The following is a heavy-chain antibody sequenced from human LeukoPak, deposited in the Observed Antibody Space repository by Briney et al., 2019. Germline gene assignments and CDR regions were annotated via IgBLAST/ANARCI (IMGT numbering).Heavy chain of an antibody. CDR2: IIPIFGTA. V-gene: IGHV1-69*13. D-gene: IGHD2-2*01. CDR3: ARGYCSSTSCYAPDAFDI. Sequence: SVKVSCKASGGTFSSYTISWVRQAPGQGLEWMGGIIPIFGTANYAQKFQGRVTITADESTSTAYMELSSLRSEDTAVYYCARGYCSSTSCYAPDAFDIWGQGTMVTVSS. CDR1: GGTFSSYT. J-gene: IGHJ3*02.